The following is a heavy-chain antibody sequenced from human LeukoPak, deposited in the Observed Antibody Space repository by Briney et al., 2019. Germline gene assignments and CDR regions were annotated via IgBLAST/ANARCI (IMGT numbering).Heavy chain of an antibody. CDR3: ARDCSGGSCYGAFDI. J-gene: IGHJ3*02. D-gene: IGHD2-15*01. CDR1: GGSVSSDSYF. V-gene: IGHV4-30-4*08. Sequence: SQTLSLTCSVSGGSVSSDSYFWNWVRQPPGKGLEWIGYIYDSGSTYYNPSLKSRITISVDTSENRFSLKLSSVTATDTAVYYCARDCSGGSCYGAFDIWGQGTMVTVSS. CDR2: IYDSGST.